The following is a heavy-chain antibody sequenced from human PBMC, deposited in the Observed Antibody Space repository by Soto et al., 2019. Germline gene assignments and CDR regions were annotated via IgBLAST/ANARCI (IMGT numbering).Heavy chain of an antibody. D-gene: IGHD3-16*01. CDR1: GFTFSSYG. CDR3: AKVMITFGGSRYGLDV. V-gene: IGHV3-30*18. Sequence: PVGSLRLSCAASGFTFSSYGIHWVRQPPGKGLEWVAFISYDGGNKYYADSVKGRFTISRDNSKNTLFLQMNSLRADDTAVYYCAKVMITFGGSRYGLDVWGQGTTVTVSS. CDR2: ISYDGGNK. J-gene: IGHJ6*02.